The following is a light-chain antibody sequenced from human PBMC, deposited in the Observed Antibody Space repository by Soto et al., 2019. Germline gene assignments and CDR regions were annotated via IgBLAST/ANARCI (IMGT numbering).Light chain of an antibody. V-gene: IGLV2-8*01. Sequence: QSALIQPPSASGSPGQSVTISCTGTSSDIGAYNYVSWYQQHPGKAPKLMIYEVSKRPSGVPDRFSGSKSGNTASLTVSGLQAEDEADYYCTSHAGSINLVFGGGTKLTVL. CDR2: EVS. J-gene: IGLJ2*01. CDR1: SSDIGAYNY. CDR3: TSHAGSINLV.